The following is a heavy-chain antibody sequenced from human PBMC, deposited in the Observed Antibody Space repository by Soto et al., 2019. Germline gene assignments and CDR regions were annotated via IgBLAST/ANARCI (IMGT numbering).Heavy chain of an antibody. CDR1: GYTFTSYG. D-gene: IGHD6-13*01. CDR2: ISAYNGNT. J-gene: IGHJ6*02. Sequence: ASVKVSCKASGYTFTSYGISWGRQGPGQGLEWMGWISAYNGNTNYAQKFQGRVTITADESTSTAYMELSSLRSEDTAVYYCAREDDRSSWSNYYYYGMDVWGQGTTVNVSS. CDR3: AREDDRSSWSNYYYYGMDV. V-gene: IGHV1-18*01.